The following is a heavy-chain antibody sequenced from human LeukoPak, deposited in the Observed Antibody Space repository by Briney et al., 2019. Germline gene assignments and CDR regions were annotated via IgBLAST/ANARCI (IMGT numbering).Heavy chain of an antibody. D-gene: IGHD3-10*01. CDR2: ISGSGGST. Sequence: AGGSLRLSCAASGFTFSSYAMSWVRQAPGKGLEWVSAISGSGGSTYYADSVKGRFTISRDNSKNTLYLQMNSLRAEDTAVYYCAKSRVWFRELRWYYFDYWGQGTLVTVSS. V-gene: IGHV3-23*01. J-gene: IGHJ4*02. CDR3: AKSRVWFRELRWYYFDY. CDR1: GFTFSSYA.